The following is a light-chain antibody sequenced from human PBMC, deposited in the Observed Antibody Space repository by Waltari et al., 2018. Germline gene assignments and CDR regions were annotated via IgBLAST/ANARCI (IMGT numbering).Light chain of an antibody. Sequence: QSALPQPASVSGAPGQSITISCPGSSKDVGGYNLVPWYQHHPGKAPKLLIYEGTKRPSGVSDRFSGSKSDSTASLTISGLQTEDEADYYCCSYAGAVTWVFGGGTKLTVL. CDR2: EGT. V-gene: IGLV2-23*01. CDR1: SKDVGGYNL. CDR3: CSYAGAVTWV. J-gene: IGLJ3*02.